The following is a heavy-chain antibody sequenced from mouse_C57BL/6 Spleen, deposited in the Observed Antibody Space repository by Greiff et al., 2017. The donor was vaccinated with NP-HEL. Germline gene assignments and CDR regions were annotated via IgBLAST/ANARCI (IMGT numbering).Heavy chain of an antibody. Sequence: VQGVESGAELVRPGASVKLSCKASGYTFTDYYINWVKQRPGQGLEWIARIYPGSGNTYYNEKFKGKATLTAEKSSSTAYMQLSSLTSEDSAVYFCARSGTGPAWFAYWGQGTLVTVSA. CDR3: ARSGTGPAWFAY. CDR2: IYPGSGNT. CDR1: GYTFTDYY. V-gene: IGHV1-76*01. D-gene: IGHD3-1*01. J-gene: IGHJ3*01.